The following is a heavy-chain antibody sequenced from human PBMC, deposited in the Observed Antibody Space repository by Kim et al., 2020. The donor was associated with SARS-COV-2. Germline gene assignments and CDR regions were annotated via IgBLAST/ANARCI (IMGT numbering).Heavy chain of an antibody. Sequence: ASVKVSCKASGYTFTDYYMHWVRRVPGQGLEWLGWINPNNGGTNYAQNFQGRVTMTRDTSISTAYMELSRLRSDDTAVYYCARLQLDILTYDYGDYWGQGTLVTVSS. D-gene: IGHD3-9*01. CDR3: ARLQLDILTYDYGDY. CDR1: GYTFTDYY. V-gene: IGHV1-2*02. J-gene: IGHJ4*02. CDR2: INPNNGGT.